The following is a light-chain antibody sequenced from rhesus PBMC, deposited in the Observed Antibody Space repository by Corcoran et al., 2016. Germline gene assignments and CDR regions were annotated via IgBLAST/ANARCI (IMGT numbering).Light chain of an antibody. CDR1: QGISNY. Sequence: DIQMTQSPSSLSASVGDTVTITCRASQGISNYLAWYPQKPGKAPKPLIYYTSNLESGVPSRFSGSGSGTDFTLTIRILQPEDFAIYYCQQHNSYPRTFGQGTKVEIK. V-gene: IGKV1S14*01. J-gene: IGKJ1*01. CDR3: QQHNSYPRT. CDR2: YTS.